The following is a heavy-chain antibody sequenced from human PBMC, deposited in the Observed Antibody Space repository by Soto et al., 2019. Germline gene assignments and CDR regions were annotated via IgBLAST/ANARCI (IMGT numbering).Heavy chain of an antibody. CDR3: VKGMNYYYYYMDV. V-gene: IGHV3-23*01. J-gene: IGHJ6*03. CDR2: ISGSGGKT. Sequence: EVQLLESGGGFVPPGGSLRLSCAASGFIFSDYAMTWVRQAPGKGLEWVSAISGSGGKTYYADSVKGRFTISRDSSQNMMSLQKSGLRAEDTAIYYCVKGMNYYYYYMDVWGNGTTVTVSS. CDR1: GFIFSDYA.